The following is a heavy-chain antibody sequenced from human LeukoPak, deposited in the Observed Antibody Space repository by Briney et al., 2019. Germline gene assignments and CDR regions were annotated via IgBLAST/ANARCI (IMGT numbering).Heavy chain of an antibody. D-gene: IGHD2-2*01. CDR3: ARDLLCSSTSCYLYYYYYGMDV. CDR1: GFTFSSYN. V-gene: IGHV3-21*01. Sequence: PGGFLRLSCAASGFTFSSYNMNWVRQAPGKGLEWVSSISNIGRYIYYADSVKGRFTISRDNAKNSLYLQMNSLRAEDTAVYYCARDLLCSSTSCYLYYYYYGMDVWGQGTTVTVSS. CDR2: ISNIGRYI. J-gene: IGHJ6*02.